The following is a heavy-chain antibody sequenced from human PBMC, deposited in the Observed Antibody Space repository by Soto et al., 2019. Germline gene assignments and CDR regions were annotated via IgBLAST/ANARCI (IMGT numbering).Heavy chain of an antibody. CDR1: GGSFSGYY. V-gene: IGHV4-34*01. CDR3: ARADTIFGVVNFYYYYGMEV. Sequence: SETLSLTCAVYGGSFSGYYWSWIRQPPGKGLEWIGEINHSGSTNYNPSLKSRVTISVDTSKNQFSLKLSSVTAADTAVYYCARADTIFGVVNFYYYYGMEVWGQGTTVT. CDR2: INHSGST. J-gene: IGHJ6*02. D-gene: IGHD3-3*01.